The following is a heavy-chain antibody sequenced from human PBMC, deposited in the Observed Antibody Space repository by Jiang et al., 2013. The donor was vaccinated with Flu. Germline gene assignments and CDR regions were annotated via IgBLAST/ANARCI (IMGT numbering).Heavy chain of an antibody. J-gene: IGHJ4*02. CDR1: GFTFSSYA. V-gene: IGHV3-64D*06. Sequence: VQLLESGGGLVQPGGSLRLSCSASGFTFSSYAMHWVRQAPGKGLEYVSAISSNGGSTYYADSVKGRFTISRDNSKNTLYLQMSSLRAGDTAVYYCVKNYDILTGYYNQGSFDYWGQGTLVTVSS. CDR2: ISSNGGST. D-gene: IGHD3-9*01. CDR3: VKNYDILTGYYNQGSFDY.